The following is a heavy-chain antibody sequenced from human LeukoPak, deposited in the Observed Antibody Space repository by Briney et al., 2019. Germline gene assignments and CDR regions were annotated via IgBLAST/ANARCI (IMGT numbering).Heavy chain of an antibody. CDR3: AKTRGVVPAAIGPLDY. V-gene: IGHV3-30*02. CDR2: IRYDGSNK. CDR1: GFTFSSYG. Sequence: GGSLRLSCAASGFTFSSYGMHWVRQAPGKGLEWVAFIRYDGSNKYYADSVKGRFTISRDNSKNTLYLQMNSLRAEDTAVYYCAKTRGVVPAAIGPLDYWGQGTLVTVSS. J-gene: IGHJ4*02. D-gene: IGHD2-2*02.